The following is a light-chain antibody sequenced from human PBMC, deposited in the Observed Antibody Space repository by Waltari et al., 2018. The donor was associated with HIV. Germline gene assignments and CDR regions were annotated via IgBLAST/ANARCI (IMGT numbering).Light chain of an antibody. V-gene: IGLV4-69*01. CDR1: RGHSSYT. Sequence: QLVLTQSPSASASLGASVKLACTLIRGHSSYTIALHQQHPEKGPRYLMKLNSDGSHSKGDGIPDRFSGSSSGAERYLTISSLQSEDEADYYCQTWGTGIQVFGGGTKLTVL. J-gene: IGLJ2*01. CDR3: QTWGTGIQV. CDR2: LNSDGSH.